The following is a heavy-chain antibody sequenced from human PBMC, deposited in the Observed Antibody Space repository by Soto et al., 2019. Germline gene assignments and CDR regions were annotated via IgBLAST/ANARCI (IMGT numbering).Heavy chain of an antibody. CDR3: ARDDFFVAGTKEPHIVY. Sequence: GGSLRLSCAASGFTFSRCAMSWVRQAPGKGLEWVSAISGSGSNTYYTDSVKGRFTISRDNSKNTLYLQMNSLRVEDTAAYYCARDDFFVAGTKEPHIVYPGQGILLTVSS. CDR2: ISGSGSNT. CDR1: GFTFSRCA. D-gene: IGHD2-21*02. V-gene: IGHV3-23*01. J-gene: IGHJ4*02.